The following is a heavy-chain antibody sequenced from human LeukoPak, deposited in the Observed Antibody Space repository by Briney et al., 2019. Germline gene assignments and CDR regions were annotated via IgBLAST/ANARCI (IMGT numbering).Heavy chain of an antibody. J-gene: IGHJ6*02. V-gene: IGHV4-31*03. Sequence: SQTLSLTCTVSGGSISSGGYYWSWIRQHPGKGLEWIGYIYYSGSTYYNPSLKSRVTISVDTSKNQFSLKLSSVTAADTAVYYCARGPDFWSGYPNYYYYYGMDVWGQGTTVTVSS. CDR2: IYYSGST. CDR1: GGSISSGGYY. CDR3: ARGPDFWSGYPNYYYYYGMDV. D-gene: IGHD3-3*01.